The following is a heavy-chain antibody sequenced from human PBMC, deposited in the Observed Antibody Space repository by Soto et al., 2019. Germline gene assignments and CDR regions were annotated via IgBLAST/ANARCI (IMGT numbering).Heavy chain of an antibody. V-gene: IGHV1-46*01. J-gene: IGHJ4*02. D-gene: IGHD3-22*01. CDR2: INPSGGST. Sequence: GASGNVSCKASGYTFTSYYMHWVRQTPGQGLEWMGIINPSGGSTSYAQKFQGRVTMTRDTSTSTVYMELSSLRSEDTAVYYCARDQSTHYYDSSGYGDYWGQGTLVTVSS. CDR3: ARDQSTHYYDSSGYGDY. CDR1: GYTFTSYY.